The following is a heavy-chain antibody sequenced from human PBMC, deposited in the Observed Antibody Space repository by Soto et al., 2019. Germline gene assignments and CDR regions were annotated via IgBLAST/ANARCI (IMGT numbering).Heavy chain of an antibody. CDR3: ARGTVGDSDYYYYMDV. V-gene: IGHV4-59*08. J-gene: IGHJ6*03. CDR1: GGSISSYY. CDR2: IYYSGST. Sequence: QVQLQESGPGLVKPSETLSLTCTVSGGSISSYYWSWIRQPPGKGLEWIGYIYYSGSTNYNPSLKSRVTISVATSKNQFSLKLSSVTAADTAVYYCARGTVGDSDYYYYMDVWGKGTTVTVSS. D-gene: IGHD3-16*01.